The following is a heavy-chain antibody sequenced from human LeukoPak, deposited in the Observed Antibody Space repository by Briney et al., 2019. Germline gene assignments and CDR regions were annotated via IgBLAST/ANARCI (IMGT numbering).Heavy chain of an antibody. J-gene: IGHJ4*02. CDR3: AGDSARTIFGVIST. CDR1: GFTFSSYA. D-gene: IGHD3-3*01. V-gene: IGHV3-30*09. Sequence: GGSLRLSCAASGFTFSSYAMHWVRQAPGKGLEWVGVVSYDGSNKFYADYVKGRFAISKDNSKNTLSLQMNGLRPEDTAMYYCAGDSARTIFGVISTWGQGTLVTVSS. CDR2: VSYDGSNK.